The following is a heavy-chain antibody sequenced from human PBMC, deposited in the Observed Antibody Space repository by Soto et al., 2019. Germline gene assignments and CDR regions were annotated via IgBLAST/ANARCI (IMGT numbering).Heavy chain of an antibody. V-gene: IGHV3-23*01. J-gene: IGHJ4*02. CDR3: ARDRDDIVPTPSADY. CDR2: ISGSGGAT. D-gene: IGHD5-12*01. CDR1: GFTFSSYA. Sequence: GGSLRLSCAASGFTFSSYAISWVRQAPGKGLEWVSAISGSGGATYYTGSVKGRFTISRDNSKNTLYLQMNSLRAEDTAVYYCARDRDDIVPTPSADYWGQGTLVTVSS.